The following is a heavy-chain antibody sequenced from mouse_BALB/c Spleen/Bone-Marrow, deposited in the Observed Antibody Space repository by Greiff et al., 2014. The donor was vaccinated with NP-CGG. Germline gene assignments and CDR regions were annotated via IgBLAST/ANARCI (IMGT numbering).Heavy chain of an antibody. D-gene: IGHD1-1*01. CDR2: MTYSGST. CDR3: ANYGSWYFAV. J-gene: IGHJ1*01. V-gene: IGHV3-2*02. Sequence: VQLQQSGPGLVKPSQSLSLTCTVTGYSITSDYAWNWIRQFPGNTLEWMGYMTYSGSTSYNPSLKSRFSITRDTSKNQFFLQLTSVTTEDTATYYCANYGSWYFAVWGAGTTVTVSP. CDR1: GYSITSDYA.